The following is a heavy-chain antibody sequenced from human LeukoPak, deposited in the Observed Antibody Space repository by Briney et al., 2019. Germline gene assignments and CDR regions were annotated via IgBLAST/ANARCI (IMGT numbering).Heavy chain of an antibody. D-gene: IGHD6-13*01. Sequence: PGGSLRLSCAASGFTFSSHSMNWVRQAPGKGLEWVSYISSSSSTIYYADSVKGRFTISRDNSKNTLYLQMNSLRAEDTAVYYCAKRSVAAAIDYWGQGTLVTVSS. CDR2: ISSSSSTI. CDR1: GFTFSSHS. CDR3: AKRSVAAAIDY. J-gene: IGHJ4*02. V-gene: IGHV3-48*01.